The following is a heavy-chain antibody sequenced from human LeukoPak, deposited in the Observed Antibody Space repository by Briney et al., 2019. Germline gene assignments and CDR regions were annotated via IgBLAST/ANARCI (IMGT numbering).Heavy chain of an antibody. J-gene: IGHJ4*02. Sequence: GRSLRLSCAASGFTFDDYAMHRVRQAPGKGLEWVSGISWNSGSIGYADSVKGRFTISRDNAKNSLYLQMNSLRAEDTALYYCAKGGYSSGYSGYYFDYWGQGTLVTVSS. CDR1: GFTFDDYA. D-gene: IGHD3-22*01. CDR2: ISWNSGSI. V-gene: IGHV3-9*01. CDR3: AKGGYSSGYSGYYFDY.